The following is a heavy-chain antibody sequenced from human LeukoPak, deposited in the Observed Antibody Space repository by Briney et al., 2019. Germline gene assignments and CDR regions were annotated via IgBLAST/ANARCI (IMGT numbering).Heavy chain of an antibody. J-gene: IGHJ4*02. CDR1: GFTFTHYA. CDR3: ARDLSWTAMDY. Sequence: GGSLRLSCAASGFTFTHYAMHWVRQAPGKGLEWVANIKQDGSEKYYVESVKGRLTISRDNAKNSLYLQMNRLRAEDTAVYYCARDLSWTAMDYWGQGTLVTVSS. V-gene: IGHV3-7*01. CDR2: IKQDGSEK. D-gene: IGHD5-18*01.